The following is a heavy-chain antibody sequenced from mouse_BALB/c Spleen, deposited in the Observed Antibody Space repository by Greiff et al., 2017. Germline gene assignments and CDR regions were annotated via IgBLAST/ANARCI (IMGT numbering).Heavy chain of an antibody. J-gene: IGHJ4*01. D-gene: IGHD2-4*01. CDR1: GFSLTSYG. CDR3: ASIYYDYDQGMDY. V-gene: IGHV2-9*02. Sequence: VKVEELGPGLVAPSQSLSITCTVSGFSLTSYGVHWVRQPPGKGLEWLGVIWAGGSTNYNSALMSRLSISKDNSKSQVFLKMNSLQTDDTAMYYCASIYYDYDQGMDYWGQGTSVTVSS. CDR2: IWAGGST.